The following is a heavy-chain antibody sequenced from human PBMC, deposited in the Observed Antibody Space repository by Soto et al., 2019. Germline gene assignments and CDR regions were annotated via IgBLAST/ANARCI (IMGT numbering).Heavy chain of an antibody. Sequence: QVQLVQSGAEVKKPGSSVKVSCKASGGTFSSYAISWVRQAPGQGLEWMGGIIPIFGTANYAQKFQGRVTXTXDXXTSTAYMELSSLRPEDTAVYYCAIYDTLTGAPPSAWGQGTMVTVSS. CDR2: IIPIFGTA. CDR3: AIYDTLTGAPPSA. D-gene: IGHD3-9*01. CDR1: GGTFSSYA. J-gene: IGHJ3*01. V-gene: IGHV1-69*05.